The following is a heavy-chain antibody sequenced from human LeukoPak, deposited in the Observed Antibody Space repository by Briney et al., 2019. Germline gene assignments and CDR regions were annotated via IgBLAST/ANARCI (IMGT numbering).Heavy chain of an antibody. CDR1: GGSFSGYY. V-gene: IGHV4-34*01. J-gene: IGHJ4*02. D-gene: IGHD3-16*01. CDR3: ARDRALGSGKYYFDY. Sequence: SETLSLTCAVYGGSFSGYYWSWIRQPPGKGLEWLGEINHSGSTNYNPSLKSRVTISVDTSQNQFSLKLSSVTAADTAVYYCARDRALGSGKYYFDYWGQGTLVTVSA. CDR2: INHSGST.